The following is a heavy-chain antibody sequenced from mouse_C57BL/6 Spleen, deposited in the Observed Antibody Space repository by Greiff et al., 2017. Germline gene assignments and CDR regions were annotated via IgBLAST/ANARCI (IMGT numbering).Heavy chain of an antibody. Sequence: EVMLVESGEGLVKPGGSLKLSCAASGFTFSSYAMSWVRQTPEKRLEWVAYISSGGDYIYYADTVKGRFTISRDNARNTLYLQMSSLKSEDTAMYYCTRDYYYGSSDYWGQGTTLTVSS. CDR1: GFTFSSYA. CDR2: ISSGGDYI. D-gene: IGHD1-1*01. J-gene: IGHJ2*01. CDR3: TRDYYYGSSDY. V-gene: IGHV5-9-1*02.